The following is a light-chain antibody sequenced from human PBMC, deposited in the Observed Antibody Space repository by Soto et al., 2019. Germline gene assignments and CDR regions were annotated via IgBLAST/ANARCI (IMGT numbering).Light chain of an antibody. J-gene: IGKJ4*01. V-gene: IGKV3-20*01. CDR3: QQYGSSPLT. Sequence: EIVLTQSPGTLSLSPGERATLSCRASQSVSSSYLAWYQQNPGQAPRLLIYGASSRATGIPGRFSGSGSGTDFTLTISRLEPEDFAVYYCQQYGSSPLTFGGGTKVEFK. CDR1: QSVSSSY. CDR2: GAS.